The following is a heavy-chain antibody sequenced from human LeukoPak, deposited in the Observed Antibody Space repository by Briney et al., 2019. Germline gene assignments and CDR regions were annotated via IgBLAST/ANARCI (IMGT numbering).Heavy chain of an antibody. J-gene: IGHJ4*02. CDR1: GFSFSVYG. V-gene: IGHV3-30*02. CDR2: IRYDGSTK. CDR3: AKDYNNGFDY. Sequence: PGGSLRLSCAASGFSFSVYGMHWVRQAPGKGLEWVTFIRYDGSTKSYADSVKGRFTIARDNSKNTLYLQMNSLRAEDTAVYFCAKDYNNGFDYWGQGALVTVSS. D-gene: IGHD1-14*01.